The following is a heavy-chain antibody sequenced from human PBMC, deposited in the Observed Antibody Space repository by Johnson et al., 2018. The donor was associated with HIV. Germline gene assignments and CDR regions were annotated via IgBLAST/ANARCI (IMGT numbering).Heavy chain of an antibody. CDR3: AKVRRAYYEDAFDI. Sequence: QVQLVESGGGLVKPGGSLRLSCAASGFTFSSYGMHWVRQAPGKGLEWVAFIRNDGSNKNYGDSVKGRFTISRDNSKNTLYLQMNSLRAEDTAVYYCAKVRRAYYEDAFDIWGQGTMVTVSS. D-gene: IGHD3-22*01. CDR1: GFTFSSYG. J-gene: IGHJ3*02. CDR2: IRNDGSNK. V-gene: IGHV3-30*02.